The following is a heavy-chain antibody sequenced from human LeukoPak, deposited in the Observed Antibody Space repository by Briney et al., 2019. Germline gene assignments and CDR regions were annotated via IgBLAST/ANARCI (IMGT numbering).Heavy chain of an antibody. V-gene: IGHV4-59*01. CDR1: GGSISSYY. CDR3: ARLQGDSSGNCGY. Sequence: SETLSLTCTVSGGSISSYYWSWIRQPPGKGLEWFGNIYYSGSTNYNPSLKSRVTISVDTSKHQFSLKLSSVTAADTAVYYCARLQGDSSGNCGYWGQGTLVTVSS. CDR2: IYYSGST. J-gene: IGHJ4*02. D-gene: IGHD3-22*01.